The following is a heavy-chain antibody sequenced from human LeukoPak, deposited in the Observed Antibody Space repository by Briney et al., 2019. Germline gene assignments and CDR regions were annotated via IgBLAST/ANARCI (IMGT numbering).Heavy chain of an antibody. CDR2: FDPEDGET. Sequence: ASVKVSCKVSGYTVTELSMHWVRQAPGKGLGWRGGFDPEDGETIYAQKFQGRVTMTEDKSTDTAYMELSSLRSEDTAVYYCATDFEQQLGYWGQGTLVTVSS. CDR1: GYTVTELS. J-gene: IGHJ4*02. D-gene: IGHD6-13*01. CDR3: ATDFEQQLGY. V-gene: IGHV1-24*01.